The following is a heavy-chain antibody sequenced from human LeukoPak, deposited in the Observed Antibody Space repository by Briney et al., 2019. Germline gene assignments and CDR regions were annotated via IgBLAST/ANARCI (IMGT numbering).Heavy chain of an antibody. CDR3: TTDVYYYDSSGYDYFDY. Sequence: GGSLRLSCAASGFTFSNAWMSWVRQAPGKGLEWVGRIKSKTDGGTTDYAAPVKGRFTISRDDSKNTLYLQMNSLKTEDTAVYYCTTDVYYYDSSGYDYFDYWGQGTLVTVSS. V-gene: IGHV3-15*01. CDR2: IKSKTDGGTT. J-gene: IGHJ4*02. CDR1: GFTFSNAW. D-gene: IGHD3-22*01.